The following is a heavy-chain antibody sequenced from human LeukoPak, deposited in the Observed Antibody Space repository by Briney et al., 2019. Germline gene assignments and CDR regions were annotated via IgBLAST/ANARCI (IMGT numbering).Heavy chain of an antibody. D-gene: IGHD3-10*01. Sequence: GASVKVSCKASGYTFTSYGISWVRQAPGQGLEWMGWISAYNGNTNYAQKLQGRVTMTTDTSTSTAYMELRSLRSDDTAVYYCARDRLQGSYYPPHFDYWGQGTLVTVSS. CDR2: ISAYNGNT. V-gene: IGHV1-18*01. J-gene: IGHJ4*02. CDR1: GYTFTSYG. CDR3: ARDRLQGSYYPPHFDY.